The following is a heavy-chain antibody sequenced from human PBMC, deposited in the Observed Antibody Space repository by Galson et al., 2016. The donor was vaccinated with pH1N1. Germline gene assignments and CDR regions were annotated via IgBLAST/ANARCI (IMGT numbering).Heavy chain of an antibody. V-gene: IGHV3-7*01. CDR2: INQDAGVK. CDR1: GLIFSNYW. Sequence: SLRLSCAASGLIFSNYWMGWVRQAPGRGLEWVANINQDAGVKYYADSVNGRFTISRDNAKNSLYLQMNSLSAEDTAVYYCATSRLSYALDVWGQGTTVTVSS. CDR3: ATSRLSYALDV. J-gene: IGHJ6*02. D-gene: IGHD6-13*01.